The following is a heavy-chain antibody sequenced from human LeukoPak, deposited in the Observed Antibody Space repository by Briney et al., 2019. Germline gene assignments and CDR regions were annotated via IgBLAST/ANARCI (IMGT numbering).Heavy chain of an antibody. Sequence: ASVKVSCKASGYTFTSYGVSWVRQAPGQGLEWMGWIRAYNGNTNYAQNLQGRVTLTTDTSTTTASLELRSLRSDDTAVYYCARGAYCGGDCSSSDAFDIWGQGTMVTVSS. CDR1: GYTFTSYG. CDR3: ARGAYCGGDCSSSDAFDI. V-gene: IGHV1-18*01. CDR2: IRAYNGNT. D-gene: IGHD2-21*01. J-gene: IGHJ3*02.